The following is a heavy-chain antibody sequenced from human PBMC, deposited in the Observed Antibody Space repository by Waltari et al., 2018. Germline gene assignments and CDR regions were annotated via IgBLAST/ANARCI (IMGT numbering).Heavy chain of an antibody. CDR3: AGTPVGVTFLYFDY. D-gene: IGHD1-26*01. J-gene: IGHJ4*02. V-gene: IGHV4-34*01. Sequence: QVQLQQWGAGLLKPSETLSLTCAVYGGSFSGYYWSWIRQSPGKGLEWIGEINYRGSTNYNPSLKSRVTISIDTSKTQFSLELTSVTGADTAVYYCAGTPVGVTFLYFDYWGQGTLVTFSS. CDR1: GGSFSGYY. CDR2: INYRGST.